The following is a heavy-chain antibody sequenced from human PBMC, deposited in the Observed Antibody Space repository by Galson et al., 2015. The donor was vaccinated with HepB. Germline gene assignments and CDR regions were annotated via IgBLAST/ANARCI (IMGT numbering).Heavy chain of an antibody. CDR3: ARGASDDSDMDY. CDR2: INSRGTTM. D-gene: IGHD2-21*02. V-gene: IGHV3-11*04. CDR1: GFTFSGNS. J-gene: IGHJ4*02. Sequence: SLRLSCAASGFTFSGNSMSWVRQAPGKGLEWVSYINSRGTTMYYADSVKGRFTISRDNAENSLYLQMNSLRAEDTALYYCARGASDDSDMDYWGQGTRVTVSS.